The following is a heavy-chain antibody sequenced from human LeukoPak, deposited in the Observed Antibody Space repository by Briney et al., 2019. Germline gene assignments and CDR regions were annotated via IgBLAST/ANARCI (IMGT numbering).Heavy chain of an antibody. CDR2: ISSSGSTI. Sequence: GGSLRLSCAASGFTFSDYYMSWIRQAPGKGLEWVSYISSSGSTIYYADSVKGRFTISRDNSKNTLYLQMNSLRAEDTAVYYCARDPPSGSYSGYYGMDVWGLGTTVTVSS. CDR3: ARDPPSGSYSGYYGMDV. CDR1: GFTFSDYY. J-gene: IGHJ6*02. V-gene: IGHV3-11*04. D-gene: IGHD1-26*01.